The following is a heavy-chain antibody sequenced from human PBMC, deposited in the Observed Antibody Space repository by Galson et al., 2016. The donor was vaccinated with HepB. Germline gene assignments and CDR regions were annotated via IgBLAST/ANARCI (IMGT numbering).Heavy chain of an antibody. D-gene: IGHD5-12*01. CDR2: LMHVGGEK. Sequence: LRLSCAASGFSLSSYGMQWVRQAPGKGLEWVAVLMHVGGEKDYGASGMGRFTISRDDSKNTLHLQMNSLRAEDTAVYYCARNRGYSGYDAFDIWGQGTMVTVSS. CDR1: GFSLSSYG. V-gene: IGHV3-30-3*01. CDR3: ARNRGYSGYDAFDI. J-gene: IGHJ3*02.